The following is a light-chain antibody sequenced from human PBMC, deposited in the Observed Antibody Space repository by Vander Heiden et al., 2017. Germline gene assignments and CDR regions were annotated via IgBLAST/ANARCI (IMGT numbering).Light chain of an antibody. V-gene: IGKV3-20*01. Sequence: VVVTPSPATLSLSPGGTATLSCRVTQSLTDYYVAWYQQKPGQAPRLLISFASTRATVVPDRFAGSGSRSDFILTISILDPEDSAVYYCEYYGRTPTFGQGTRLEIK. CDR2: FAS. CDR3: EYYGRTPT. CDR1: QSLTDYY. J-gene: IGKJ2*01.